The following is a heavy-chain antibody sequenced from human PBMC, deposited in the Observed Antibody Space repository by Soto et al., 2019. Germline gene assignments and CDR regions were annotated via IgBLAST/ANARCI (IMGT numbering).Heavy chain of an antibody. D-gene: IGHD3-3*01. Sequence: QITLKESGPTLVKPTQTLTLTCTFSGFSLSTSGVGVGWIRQPPGKALEWLALIYWDDDKRYSPSLKSRLTITKDTYKNQVVLTMTNMDPVDTATYYCAHTQTIFGVVIDAFDIWGQGTMVTVSS. CDR3: AHTQTIFGVVIDAFDI. J-gene: IGHJ3*02. CDR2: IYWDDDK. CDR1: GFSLSTSGVG. V-gene: IGHV2-5*02.